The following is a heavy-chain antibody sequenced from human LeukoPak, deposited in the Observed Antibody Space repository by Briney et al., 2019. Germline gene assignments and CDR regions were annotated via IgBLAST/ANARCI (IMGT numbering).Heavy chain of an antibody. CDR2: ISWNSGSI. CDR1: GFTFDDYA. CDR3: AKVPRQRDDWFDP. V-gene: IGHV3-9*01. J-gene: IGHJ5*02. D-gene: IGHD6-25*01. Sequence: GGSLRLSCAASGFTFDDYAMHWVRQAPGKGLEWVSGISWNSGSIGYADSVKGRFTISRDNAKNSLYLQMNSLRAEDTAIYYCAKVPRQRDDWFDPWGQGTLVTVSS.